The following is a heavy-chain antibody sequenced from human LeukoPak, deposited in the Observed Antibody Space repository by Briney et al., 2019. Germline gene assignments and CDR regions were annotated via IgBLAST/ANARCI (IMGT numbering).Heavy chain of an antibody. V-gene: IGHV4-34*01. CDR1: GGSFSGYY. CDR2: INHSGST. J-gene: IGHJ4*02. Sequence: SETLSLTCAVYGGSFSGYYWSWIRQPPGKGLEWIGEINHSGSTNYNPSLKSRVTISVDTSKNQFSLKLNSVTAADTAVYYCARAPDDSSGYYPLDYWGQGTLVTVSS. D-gene: IGHD3-22*01. CDR3: ARAPDDSSGYYPLDY.